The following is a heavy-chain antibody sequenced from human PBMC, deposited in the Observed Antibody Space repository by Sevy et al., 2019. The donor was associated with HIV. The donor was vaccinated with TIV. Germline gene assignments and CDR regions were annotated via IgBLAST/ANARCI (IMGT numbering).Heavy chain of an antibody. CDR2: INPNNGAT. Sequence: ASLKVSCKTSGYTFISYYIHWVRQAPGQGLEWMGWINPNNGATNYAQKFLGRLTMTRDTSIRTLYMELSGLRSEDTAVYYCARGSPEYDSGWYELDNWGQGTMVTVSS. V-gene: IGHV1-2*02. J-gene: IGHJ4*02. CDR3: ARGSPEYDSGWYELDN. CDR1: GYTFISYY. D-gene: IGHD6-19*01.